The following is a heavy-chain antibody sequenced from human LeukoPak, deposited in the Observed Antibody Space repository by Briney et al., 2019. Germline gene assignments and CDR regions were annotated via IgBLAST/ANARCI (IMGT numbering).Heavy chain of an antibody. D-gene: IGHD3-10*01. J-gene: IGHJ4*02. CDR2: ISWNSGSI. CDR1: GFTFDDYA. CDR3: ARDNGADGSGSYVMD. V-gene: IGHV3-9*01. Sequence: PGRSLRLSCAASGFTFDDYAMHWVRQAPGKGLEWVSGISWNSGSIGYADSVKGRFTISRDNSKNTLYLQMNSLRAEDTAVYYCARDNGADGSGSYVMDWGQGTLVTVSS.